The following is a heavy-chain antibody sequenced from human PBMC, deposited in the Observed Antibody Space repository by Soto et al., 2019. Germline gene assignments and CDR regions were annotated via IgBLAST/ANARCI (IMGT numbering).Heavy chain of an antibody. CDR1: GGSFTGYF. J-gene: IGHJ5*02. Sequence: QAQLQQSGARLLKPSETLSLTCTVSGGSFTGYFYSWIRQPPGRGLEWIGEINDGGITKYNPSLKSRVTLSADTAKKQFSLRLTSVTVADTAVYYCAPTPRLLVPWGQGSPVFVPS. CDR3: APTPRLLVP. D-gene: IGHD2-8*02. CDR2: INDGGIT. V-gene: IGHV4-34*02.